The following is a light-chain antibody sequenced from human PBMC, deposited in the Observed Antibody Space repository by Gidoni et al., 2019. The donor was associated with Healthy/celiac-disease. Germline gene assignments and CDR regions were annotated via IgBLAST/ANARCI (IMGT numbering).Light chain of an antibody. J-gene: IGKJ5*01. CDR1: QSVSSN. Sequence: EIVMTQSPATLSVSPGERATLSCRASQSVSSNLAWYQKKPGQAPRLLIYVASTMATGSPARFSGSGSGTEFTLTISSLQSEDFAVYYCQQYNNWPPITFGQWTRLEIK. V-gene: IGKV3-15*01. CDR3: QQYNNWPPIT. CDR2: VAS.